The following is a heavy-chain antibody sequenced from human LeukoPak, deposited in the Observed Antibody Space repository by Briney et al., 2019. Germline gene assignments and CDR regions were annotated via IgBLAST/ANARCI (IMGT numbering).Heavy chain of an antibody. CDR3: ARIKWLPNYYFDY. CDR1: GGSFSGYY. D-gene: IGHD5-12*01. Sequence: SETLSLTCAVYGGSFSGYYWSWIRQPPGKGLEWIGEINHSGSTNYNPSLKSRVTISVGTSKNQFSLKLSSVTAADTAVYYCARIKWLPNYYFDYRGQGTLVTVSS. J-gene: IGHJ4*02. V-gene: IGHV4-34*01. CDR2: INHSGST.